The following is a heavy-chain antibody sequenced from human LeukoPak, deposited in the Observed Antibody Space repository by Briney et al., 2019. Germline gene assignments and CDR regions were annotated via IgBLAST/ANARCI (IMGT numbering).Heavy chain of an antibody. J-gene: IGHJ4*02. CDR3: ARQPRGGATADY. CDR1: GGSISSSSYY. CDR2: IYYSGST. V-gene: IGHV4-39*01. D-gene: IGHD1-26*01. Sequence: SETLSLTCTVSGGSISSSSYYWGWIRQPPGKGLEWIGSIYYSGSTYYNPSLKSRVTISVDTSKNQFSLKLSSVTAADTAVYYCARQPRGGATADYWGQGTLVTVSP.